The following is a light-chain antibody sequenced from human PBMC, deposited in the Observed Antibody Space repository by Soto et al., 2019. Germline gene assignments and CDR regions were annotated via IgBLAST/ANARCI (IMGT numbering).Light chain of an antibody. CDR1: ESVNNY. CDR2: GAS. V-gene: IGKV3-15*01. Sequence: EIVMTQSPATLSVSSGERATLSCRASESVNNYLAWFQQKPGQAPRLLIYGASTRATGIPARFSGSGSGTEFTLTISSLQSEDFAVYYCQQYNNWWTFGQGTKVDIK. CDR3: QQYNNWWT. J-gene: IGKJ1*01.